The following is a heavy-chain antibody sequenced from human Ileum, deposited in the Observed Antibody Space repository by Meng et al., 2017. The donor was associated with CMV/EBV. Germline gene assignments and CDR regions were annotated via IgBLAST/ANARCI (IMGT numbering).Heavy chain of an antibody. Sequence: GGSLRLSGAASGFTFDDYTMNWVPQAPGKGLEWGSIISRDGGNTYYVDSVKGRLTISRDNTKSSLYMQMNSLRSDDTALYYCARAVDYYFDYWGQGTLVTVSS. D-gene: IGHD3/OR15-3a*01. CDR2: ISRDGGNT. V-gene: IGHV3-43*01. J-gene: IGHJ4*02. CDR1: GFTFDDYT. CDR3: ARAVDYYFDY.